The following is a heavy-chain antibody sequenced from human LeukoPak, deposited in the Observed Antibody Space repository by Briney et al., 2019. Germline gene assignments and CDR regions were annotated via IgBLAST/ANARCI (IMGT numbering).Heavy chain of an antibody. D-gene: IGHD6-6*01. CDR1: GLTFSGFW. CDR2: INSDGSEG. J-gene: IGHJ3*01. Sequence: TGGSLRLSWAVSGLTFSGFWMSRSRQAPGKGLGGVASINSDGSEGYYADVVKGRFTISRDNAKNSLYLQINSLRAEDTAVYYCARSSYSSSSSVWGQGTMVTVSS. CDR3: ARSSYSSSSSV. V-gene: IGHV3-7*03.